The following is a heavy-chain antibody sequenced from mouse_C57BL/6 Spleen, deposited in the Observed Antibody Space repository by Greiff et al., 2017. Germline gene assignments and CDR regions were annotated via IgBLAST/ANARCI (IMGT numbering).Heavy chain of an antibody. D-gene: IGHD1-1*01. CDR2: ISSGSSTI. CDR3: ARGHYGSTYYAMDY. V-gene: IGHV5-17*01. Sequence: EVKLVESGGGLVKPGGSLKLSCAASGFTFSDYGMHWVRQAPEKGLEWVAYISSGSSTIYYADTVKGRFTISRDNAKNTLFLQMTSLRSEDTAMYYCARGHYGSTYYAMDYWGQGTSVTVSS. J-gene: IGHJ4*01. CDR1: GFTFSDYG.